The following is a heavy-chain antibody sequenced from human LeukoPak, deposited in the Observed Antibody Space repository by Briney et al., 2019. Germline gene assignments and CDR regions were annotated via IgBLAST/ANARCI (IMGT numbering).Heavy chain of an antibody. D-gene: IGHD5-18*01. V-gene: IGHV1-2*02. CDR3: ARVVGYSYGYPDY. CDR2: INPDSGDT. Sequence: ASAKVSCKASGYSFTGYYMHWVRQAPGQGLEWMGWINPDSGDTNYAQKFQGRVTLTRDTSISTAYMELSRLRSDDTAVYYCARVVGYSYGYPDYWGQGTLVTVSS. CDR1: GYSFTGYY. J-gene: IGHJ4*02.